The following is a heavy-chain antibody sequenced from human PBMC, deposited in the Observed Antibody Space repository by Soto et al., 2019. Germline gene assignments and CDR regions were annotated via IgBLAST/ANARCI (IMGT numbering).Heavy chain of an antibody. CDR3: ARAAGIMERGVYGLDV. CDR2: ITSGGSAI. J-gene: IGHJ6*02. D-gene: IGHD3-10*01. CDR1: GFTFSSYE. V-gene: IGHV3-48*03. Sequence: PGGSLRLSCAASGFTFSSYEMHWVRQAPGKGLEWVSYITSGGSAISYADTVEGRFTISRDNAKNSLYLQVNSLRVEDTAVYYCARAAGIMERGVYGLDVWGQGTTVTV.